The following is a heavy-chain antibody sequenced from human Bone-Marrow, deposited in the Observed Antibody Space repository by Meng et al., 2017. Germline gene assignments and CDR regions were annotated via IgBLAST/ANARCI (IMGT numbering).Heavy chain of an antibody. CDR3: ASDYYDSGSYGH. D-gene: IGHD3-10*01. J-gene: IGHJ4*02. CDR2: ISHDERNK. Sequence: QVHMVDSGGGVFQPGRSLRLSCAASGFTFSTFGMHWVRQAPGKGLECVATISHDERNKHYADSVKGRFSISRDNSKNTLYLQMNSLRAEDTAVYYCASDYYDSGSYGHWGLGTLVTVSS. CDR1: GFTFSTFG. V-gene: IGHV3-30*03.